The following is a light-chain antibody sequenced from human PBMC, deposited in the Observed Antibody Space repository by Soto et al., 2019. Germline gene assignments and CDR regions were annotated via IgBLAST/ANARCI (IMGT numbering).Light chain of an antibody. Sequence: QSALTQPASVSGSPGQSITISCTGTSSDVGGYNYVSWYQQHPGKAPKLMIYDVSNRPSGVSNRLSGSKSGNTASLTISGLQAEDEADYYCSSYTRSNVVFGGGTKLTVL. CDR1: SSDVGGYNY. V-gene: IGLV2-14*01. CDR3: SSYTRSNVV. J-gene: IGLJ2*01. CDR2: DVS.